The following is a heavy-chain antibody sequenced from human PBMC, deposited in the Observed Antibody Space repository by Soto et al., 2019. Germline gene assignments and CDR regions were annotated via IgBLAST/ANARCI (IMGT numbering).Heavy chain of an antibody. CDR1: GGSIRSYY. D-gene: IGHD4-4*01. Sequence: SETLSLTCTVSGGSIRSYYWSWIRQPPGKGLEWIGYIYYSGSTNYNPSLKSRVTISVDTSKNQFSLKLTSVTAADTAVYYCARLPVDAFNIWGQGTMVTVSS. J-gene: IGHJ3*02. CDR2: IYYSGST. V-gene: IGHV4-59*08. CDR3: ARLPVDAFNI.